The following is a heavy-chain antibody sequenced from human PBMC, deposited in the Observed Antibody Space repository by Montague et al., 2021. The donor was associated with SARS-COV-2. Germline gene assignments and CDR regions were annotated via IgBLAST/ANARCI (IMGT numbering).Heavy chain of an antibody. CDR2: IYYSGST. CDR1: GGSIGSSGYY. V-gene: IGHV4-31*03. CDR3: ARYHCVRSGWYPDAFHL. J-gene: IGHJ3*01. Sequence: TLSLTCTVSGGSIGSSGYYWSWIRQHPGKGLEWIGYIYYSGSTYYSPSLKSRVTISIDTSKNQFSLNLSSVTAADTAVYYCARYHCVRSGWYPDAFHLWGQGTMVAVSS. D-gene: IGHD6-19*01.